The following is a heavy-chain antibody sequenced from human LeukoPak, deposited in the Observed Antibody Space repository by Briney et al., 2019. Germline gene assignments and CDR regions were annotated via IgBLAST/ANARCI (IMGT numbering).Heavy chain of an antibody. CDR1: GGSISSYY. Sequence: SETLSLTCTVSGGSISSYYWSWIRQPPGKGLEWIGYIYYSGSTNYNPSLKSRVTISVDTSKNQLSLQLNSVTPEDTAVYYCARCLSPVAAFCYFDYWGQGTLVTVSS. J-gene: IGHJ4*02. V-gene: IGHV4-59*12. CDR2: IYYSGST. D-gene: IGHD1-26*01. CDR3: ARCLSPVAAFCYFDY.